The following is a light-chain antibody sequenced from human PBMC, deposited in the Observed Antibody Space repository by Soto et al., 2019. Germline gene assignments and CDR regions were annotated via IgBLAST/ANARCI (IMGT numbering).Light chain of an antibody. Sequence: EVVLRQSPVTLSLSPGERATLSCRASQSFRGLLAWYQQKPGQAPRLLIYDAYNRATGIPPRFSGSGSETEFTLTISSLQPEDFATYYCQQHGQWPITFGQGTRLEIK. J-gene: IGKJ5*01. CDR3: QQHGQWPIT. V-gene: IGKV3-11*01. CDR2: DAY. CDR1: QSFRGL.